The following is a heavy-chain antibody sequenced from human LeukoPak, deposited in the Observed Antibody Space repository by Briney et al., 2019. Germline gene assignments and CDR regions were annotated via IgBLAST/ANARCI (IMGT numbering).Heavy chain of an antibody. CDR1: GGSISSGSYY. D-gene: IGHD4-17*01. V-gene: IGHV4-61*02. CDR3: ARDQALGVTTGGGFDP. J-gene: IGHJ5*02. CDR2: IYTSGST. Sequence: SETLSLTCTVSGGSISSGSYYWSWIRQPAGKGLEWIGLIYTSGSTNYNPSLKSRVTISVDTSKNQFSLKLSSVTAADTAVYYCARDQALGVTTGGGFDPWGQGTLVTVSS.